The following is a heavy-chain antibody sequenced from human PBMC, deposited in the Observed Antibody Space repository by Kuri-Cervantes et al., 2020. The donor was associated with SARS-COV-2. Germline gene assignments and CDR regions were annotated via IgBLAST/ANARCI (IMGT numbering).Heavy chain of an antibody. CDR3: ARDNSIAARRFDY. Sequence: SVNVSRKASGYTFTSYGISWVRQAPGQGLEWMGWISAYNGNTNYAQKLQGRVTMTTDTSTSTAYTELRSLRSDDTAVYYCARDNSIAARRFDYWDQGTLVTVSS. D-gene: IGHD6-6*01. V-gene: IGHV1-18*01. CDR1: GYTFTSYG. J-gene: IGHJ4*02. CDR2: ISAYNGNT.